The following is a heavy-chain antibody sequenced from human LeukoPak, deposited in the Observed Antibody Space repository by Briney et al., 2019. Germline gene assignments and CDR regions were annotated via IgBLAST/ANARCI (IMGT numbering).Heavy chain of an antibody. CDR3: ARSFWSFDP. CDR2: INHSGST. V-gene: IGHV4-34*01. Sequence: PSETLSLTCAVYGGSFSGYYWSWIRQPPGKGLEWIGEINHSGSTNYNLSLKSRVTISVDTSKNQFSLKLSSVTAADAAVYYCARSFWSFDPWGQGTLVTVSS. J-gene: IGHJ5*02. CDR1: GGSFSGYY. D-gene: IGHD2-8*02.